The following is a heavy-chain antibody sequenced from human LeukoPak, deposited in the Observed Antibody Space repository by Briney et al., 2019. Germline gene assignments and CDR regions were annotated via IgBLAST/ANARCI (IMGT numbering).Heavy chain of an antibody. V-gene: IGHV4-59*08. CDR2: IYDSETT. J-gene: IGHJ4*02. Sequence: PSETLSLTCTVTGGSIRSYYWSWIRQPPGEGLEYIGYIYDSETTNYNPSLKSRVTISIDTSKNQLSLKLSSVTAADTAVYYCARRGAGGGIPLDYWGQGTLVTVSS. D-gene: IGHD4-23*01. CDR3: ARRGAGGGIPLDY. CDR1: GGSIRSYY.